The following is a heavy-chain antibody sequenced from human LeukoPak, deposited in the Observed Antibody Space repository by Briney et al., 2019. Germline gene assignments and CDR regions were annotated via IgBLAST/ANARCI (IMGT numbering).Heavy chain of an antibody. CDR3: ARRAMVLGAPQKRYYYYGMDV. D-gene: IGHD3-10*01. CDR2: IRYDGSNK. V-gene: IGHV3-33*01. CDR1: GFTFSSYG. J-gene: IGHJ6*02. Sequence: GRSLRLSCAAPGFTFSSYGMHWVRQAPAKGPAWAAAIRYDGSNKYYADSVKGRFTISRDNSKNTLYLQMNSLRAEDTAVYYCARRAMVLGAPQKRYYYYGMDVWGQGTTVTVSS.